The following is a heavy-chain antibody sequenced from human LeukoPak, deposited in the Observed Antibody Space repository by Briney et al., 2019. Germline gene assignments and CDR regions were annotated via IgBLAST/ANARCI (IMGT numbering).Heavy chain of an antibody. J-gene: IGHJ3*02. D-gene: IGHD2-2*01. V-gene: IGHV3-30*02. CDR1: GFTFSSYG. CDR3: ATLVVPAAGSDAFDI. Sequence: GRSLRLSCAASGFTFSSYGMHWVRQAPGKGLEWVAFIRYDGSNKYYADSVKGRFTISRDNSKNTLYLQMNSLRAEDTAVYYCATLVVPAAGSDAFDIWGQGTMVTVSS. CDR2: IRYDGSNK.